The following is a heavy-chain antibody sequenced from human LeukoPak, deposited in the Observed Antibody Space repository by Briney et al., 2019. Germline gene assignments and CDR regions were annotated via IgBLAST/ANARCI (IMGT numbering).Heavy chain of an antibody. CDR2: IYYSGST. CDR3: ARDVYYDSSGSLDY. Sequence: SQTLSLACTVSGGSISSGDYYWSWIRQPPGKGLEWIAYIYYSGSTYYNPSLKSRVTISVDTSKNQFSLKLSSVTAADTAVYYCARDVYYDSSGSLDYWGQGTLVTVSS. J-gene: IGHJ4*02. V-gene: IGHV4-30-4*01. CDR1: GGSISSGDYY. D-gene: IGHD3-22*01.